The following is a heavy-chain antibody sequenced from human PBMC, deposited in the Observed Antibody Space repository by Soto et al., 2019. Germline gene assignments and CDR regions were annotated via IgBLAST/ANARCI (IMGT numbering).Heavy chain of an antibody. CDR1: GFTFTSYW. CDR2: IKQDGSDK. D-gene: IGHD2-21*02. CDR3: ASILVTATLPFYYFDY. Sequence: EVQLVESGGGLVQPGGSLRLSCAASGFTFTSYWMSWVRQAPGKGLEWVANIKQDGSDKYYVDSVKGRFTISRDNAENSLFLQMNSLRAEDTAVYYCASILVTATLPFYYFDYWGQGTLVTVSS. J-gene: IGHJ4*02. V-gene: IGHV3-7*03.